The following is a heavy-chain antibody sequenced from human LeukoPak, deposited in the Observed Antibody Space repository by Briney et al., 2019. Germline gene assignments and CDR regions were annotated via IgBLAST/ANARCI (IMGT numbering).Heavy chain of an antibody. CDR3: ASAYSSYFDY. D-gene: IGHD2-21*01. CDR2: IYYSGST. Sequence: SETLSLTCTVSGGSISSSSYYWSWIRQPPGKGLEWIGYIYYSGSTNYNPSLKSRVTISVDTSKNQFSLKLSSVTAADTAVYYCASAYSSYFDYWGQGTLVTVSS. J-gene: IGHJ4*02. CDR1: GGSISSSSYY. V-gene: IGHV4-61*01.